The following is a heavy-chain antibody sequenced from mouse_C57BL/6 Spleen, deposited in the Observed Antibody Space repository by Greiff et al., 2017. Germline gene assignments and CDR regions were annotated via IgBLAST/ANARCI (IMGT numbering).Heavy chain of an antibody. CDR3: TRNDGYSWFAY. D-gene: IGHD2-3*01. CDR1: GYTFTSYG. V-gene: IGHV1-81*01. J-gene: IGHJ2*01. Sequence: VQRVESGAELARPGASVKLSCKASGYTFTSYGISWVKQRTGQGLEWIGEIYPRSGNTYYNEKVKGKATLTADKSSSTAYMELRSLASEHSAVYFCTRNDGYSWFAYWGQGTTLTVSA. CDR2: IYPRSGNT.